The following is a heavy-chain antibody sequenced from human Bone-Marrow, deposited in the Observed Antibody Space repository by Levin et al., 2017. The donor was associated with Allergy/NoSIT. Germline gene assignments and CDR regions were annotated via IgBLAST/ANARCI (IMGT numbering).Heavy chain of an antibody. CDR2: INTNTGNP. D-gene: IGHD6-19*01. CDR3: ARAASHGWGLLCDR. V-gene: IGHV7-4-1*02. J-gene: IGHJ5*02. Sequence: GESLKISCETSGYTFTNSAINWVRQAPGQGLEWMGWINTNTGNPTYAQGFTGRFVFSLDTSVSTAYLQISRLKTDDTAVYYCARAASHGWGLLCDRWGQGTLVTVSS. CDR1: GYTFTNSA.